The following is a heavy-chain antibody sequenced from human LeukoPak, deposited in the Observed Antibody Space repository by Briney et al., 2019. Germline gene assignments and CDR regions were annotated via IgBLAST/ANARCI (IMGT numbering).Heavy chain of an antibody. CDR1: GFTFGSHA. CDR2: IFGSGGSP. J-gene: IGHJ4*02. Sequence: GGSLRLSCEASGFTFGSHAMYWVRQAPGKGLEWVAGIFGSGGSPHYADSVKGRFTISRDNSRNTVYLQINSLRADDTAIYYCGKTTVGYSSGQKPAWPVDYWGQGTLVTVSS. V-gene: IGHV3-23*01. CDR3: GKTTVGYSSGQKPAWPVDY. D-gene: IGHD5-18*01.